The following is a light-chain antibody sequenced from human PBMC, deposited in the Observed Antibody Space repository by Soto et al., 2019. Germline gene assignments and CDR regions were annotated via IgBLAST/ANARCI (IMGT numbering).Light chain of an antibody. Sequence: EIVLTQSPATLSLSPGERATLSCRASQSVSSYLAWYQQKPGQAPRLLIYDASNRATGIPARFSGSGSGTDFTLTISSLQPEDVATYYCQKYNSASWTFGQGTKV. J-gene: IGKJ1*01. CDR2: DAS. V-gene: IGKV3-11*01. CDR1: QSVSSY. CDR3: QKYNSASWT.